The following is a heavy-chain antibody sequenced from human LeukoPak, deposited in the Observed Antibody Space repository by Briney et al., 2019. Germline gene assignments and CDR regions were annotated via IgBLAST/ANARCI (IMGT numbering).Heavy chain of an antibody. J-gene: IGHJ4*02. CDR3: TRVASYYCSSTSCYPTAYFDY. D-gene: IGHD2-2*01. Sequence: GGSLRLSCTASGFTFGDYAMNWVRQAPGKGLEWVGFIRSKAYGGTTEYAASVKGRFTISRDDSKSIAYLQMNSLKTEDTAVYYCTRVASYYCSSTSCYPTAYFDYWGQGTLVTVSS. V-gene: IGHV3-49*04. CDR2: IRSKAYGGTT. CDR1: GFTFGDYA.